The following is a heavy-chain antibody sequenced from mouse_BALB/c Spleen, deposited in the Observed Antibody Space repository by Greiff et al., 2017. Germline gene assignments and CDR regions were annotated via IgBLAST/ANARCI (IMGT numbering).Heavy chain of an antibody. CDR3: ARGYGYDGYFDV. V-gene: IGHV5-17*02. D-gene: IGHD2-2*01. Sequence: EVKLVESGGGLVQPGGSRKLSCAASGFTFSSFGMHWVRQAPEKGLEWVAYISSGSSTIYYADTVKGRFTISRDNPKNTLFLQMTSLRSEDTAMYYCARGYGYDGYFDVWGAGTTVTVSS. CDR1: GFTFSSFG. CDR2: ISSGSSTI. J-gene: IGHJ1*01.